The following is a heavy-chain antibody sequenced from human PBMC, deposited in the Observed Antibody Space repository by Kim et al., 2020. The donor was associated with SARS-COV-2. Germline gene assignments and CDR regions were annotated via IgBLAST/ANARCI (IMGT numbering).Heavy chain of an antibody. J-gene: IGHJ6*04. Sequence: SETLSLTCAVYGGSFSGYYWSWIRQPPGKGLEWIGEINHSGSTNYNPSLKSRVTITVDTSKNQFSLKLSSVTAADTAVYYCARGRGGTTVVNPGSGYYYFYGMDVWGEGTTVTVSS. CDR1: GGSFSGYY. D-gene: IGHD4-17*01. V-gene: IGHV4-34*01. CDR2: INHSGST. CDR3: ARGRGGTTVVNPGSGYYYFYGMDV.